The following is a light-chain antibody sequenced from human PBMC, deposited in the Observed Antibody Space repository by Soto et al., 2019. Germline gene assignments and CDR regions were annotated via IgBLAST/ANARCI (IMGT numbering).Light chain of an antibody. Sequence: DRGTITCRASQTVNTWLAWYQHKPGKAPKLLIYDASVLETGVPSRFSGFSSGTEFTLTISSLQPDDFATYFCQQYNSYSPEGLTFGGGTKVDIK. CDR1: QTVNTW. V-gene: IGKV1-5*01. CDR2: DAS. CDR3: QQYNSYSPEGLT. J-gene: IGKJ4*01.